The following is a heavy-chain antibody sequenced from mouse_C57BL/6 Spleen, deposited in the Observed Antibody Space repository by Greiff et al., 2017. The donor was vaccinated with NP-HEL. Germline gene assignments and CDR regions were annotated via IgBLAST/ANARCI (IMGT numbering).Heavy chain of an antibody. CDR2: ISYDGRN. J-gene: IGHJ3*01. Sequence: EVQLQESGPGLVKPSQSLSLTCSVTGYSITSGYYWNWIRQFPGNKLEWMGYISYDGRNNYNPSLKNRISITRDTSKNQFFLKLNSVTTEDTATYYCAREDYALAYWGQGTLVTVSA. D-gene: IGHD2-4*01. V-gene: IGHV3-6*01. CDR1: GYSITSGYY. CDR3: AREDYALAY.